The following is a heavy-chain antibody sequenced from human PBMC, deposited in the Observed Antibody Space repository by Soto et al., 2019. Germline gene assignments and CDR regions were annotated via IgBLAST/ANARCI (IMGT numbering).Heavy chain of an antibody. CDR1: GGSISSGGYY. CDR2: IYYSGGT. Sequence: SSETLSLTCTVSGGSISSGGYYWSWIRQHPGKGLEWIGYIYYSGGTYYNPSLKSRVTISVDTSKNQFSLKLSSVTAADTAVYYCARGGMIYCGGDCRSTAIGPAFDIWGQGTMVTVSS. D-gene: IGHD2-21*02. CDR3: ARGGMIYCGGDCRSTAIGPAFDI. V-gene: IGHV4-31*03. J-gene: IGHJ3*02.